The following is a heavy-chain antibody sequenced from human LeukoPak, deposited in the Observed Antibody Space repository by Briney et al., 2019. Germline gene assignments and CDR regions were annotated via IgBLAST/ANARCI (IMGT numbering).Heavy chain of an antibody. V-gene: IGHV4-31*03. CDR1: GGSITSAGHY. CDR3: ARDKVTVTGNWFDP. CDR2: IYYTGST. D-gene: IGHD4-17*01. Sequence: SETLSLTCSVSGGSITSAGHYWSWIRQLPGKGLEWIGYIYYTGSTYYNPSFKSRALISVDTSKYQFSLDLSSVTAADTAVYYCARDKVTVTGNWFDPWGQGTLVTVSS. J-gene: IGHJ5*02.